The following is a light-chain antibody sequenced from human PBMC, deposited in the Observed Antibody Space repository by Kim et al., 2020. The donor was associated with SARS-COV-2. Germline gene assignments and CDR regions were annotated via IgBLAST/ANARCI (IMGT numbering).Light chain of an antibody. J-gene: IGLJ3*02. CDR3: QSYDITLSDSRV. CDR2: GNT. CDR1: SPNIGADYD. V-gene: IGLV1-40*01. Sequence: VTISCPGSSPNIGADYDVHWYQRVPGTAPKLLIYGNTNRPAGVPDRFSGSKSGTSASLAISGLLPEDEADYYCQSYDITLSDSRVFGGGTQLTVL.